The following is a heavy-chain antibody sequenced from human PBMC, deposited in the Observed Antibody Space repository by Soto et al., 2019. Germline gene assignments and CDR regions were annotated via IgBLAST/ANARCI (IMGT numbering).Heavy chain of an antibody. CDR3: ARKKGDTFYI. Sequence: EVQLVESGGGLVKPGGSLRLSCAASGFTFSSYTMNWVRQAPGKGLEWVSFISSSGTYTYYADSLKGRFTISRDNAKDSLYLQMNSLRAEDTAVYYCARKKGDTFYIWGQGTMVTVSS. J-gene: IGHJ3*02. CDR2: ISSSGTYT. CDR1: GFTFSSYT. V-gene: IGHV3-21*01.